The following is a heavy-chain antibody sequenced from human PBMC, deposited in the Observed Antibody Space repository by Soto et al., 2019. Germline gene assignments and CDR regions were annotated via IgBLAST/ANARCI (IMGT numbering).Heavy chain of an antibody. CDR3: ATLVAVAGRMGYFDY. CDR2: FDPEDGET. CDR1: GYTLTELS. Sequence: ASVKVSCKVSGYTLTELSMHWVRQAPGKGLEWMGGFDPEDGETTYAQKFQGRVTMTEDTATDKAYMELSSLRSEDTALYYCATLVAVAGRMGYFDYWGQGTLVTVSS. J-gene: IGHJ4*02. D-gene: IGHD6-19*01. V-gene: IGHV1-24*01.